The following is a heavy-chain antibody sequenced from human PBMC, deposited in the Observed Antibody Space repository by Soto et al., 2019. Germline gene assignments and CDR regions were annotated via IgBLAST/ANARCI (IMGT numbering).Heavy chain of an antibody. CDR2: IYHSGST. CDR1: GYSISSGYY. Sequence: SETLSLTCAVSGYSISSGYYWGWIRQPPGKGLEWIGSIYHSGSTYYNPSLKSRVTISVDTSKNQFSLKLSSVTAADTAVYYCARAGDYVWGSYVDWGQGTLVTSPQ. J-gene: IGHJ4*02. CDR3: ARAGDYVWGSYVD. V-gene: IGHV4-38-2*01. D-gene: IGHD3-16*01.